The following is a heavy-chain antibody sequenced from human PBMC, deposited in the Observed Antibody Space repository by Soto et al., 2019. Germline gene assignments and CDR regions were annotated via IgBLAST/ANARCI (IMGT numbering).Heavy chain of an antibody. D-gene: IGHD5-12*01. Sequence: VASVKVSCKASGYTFTSYAMHWVRQAPGQRLEWMGWINAGNGNTKYSQNFQGRVTITRDTSASIVYMEVNSLRSEDTALYYCAIFLLVATTPHYSLPFWGQATLVTVSS. CDR3: AIFLLVATTPHYSLPF. J-gene: IGHJ4*02. V-gene: IGHV1-3*01. CDR2: INAGNGNT. CDR1: GYTFTSYA.